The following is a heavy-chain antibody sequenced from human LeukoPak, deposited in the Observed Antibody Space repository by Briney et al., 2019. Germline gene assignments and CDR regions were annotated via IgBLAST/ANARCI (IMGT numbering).Heavy chain of an antibody. J-gene: IGHJ4*02. V-gene: IGHV3-30-3*01. Sequence: GGSLRLSCAASGFTFSSYAMHWVRQAPGKGLEWVAVISYDGSNKYYADSVKGRFTISRDNSKNTLSLQMNSLRVEDTAVYYCEMTPFDYWGQGTLVTVSS. CDR1: GFTFSSYA. CDR3: EMTPFDY. CDR2: ISYDGSNK.